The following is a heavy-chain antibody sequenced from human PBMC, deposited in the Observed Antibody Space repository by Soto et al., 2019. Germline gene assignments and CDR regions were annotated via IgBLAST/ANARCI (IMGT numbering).Heavy chain of an antibody. D-gene: IGHD2-15*01. V-gene: IGHV4-39*01. Sequence: SETLSLTCTVSGGSISSSSYYWGWIRQPPGKGLEWIGSIYYSGSTYYNPSLKSRVTISVDTSKNQFSLKLSSVTAADTAVYYCARPKGGYCSGGSCYSGGLDWGQGTMVTVSS. CDR2: IYYSGST. CDR1: GGSISSSSYY. J-gene: IGHJ3*01. CDR3: ARPKGGYCSGGSCYSGGLD.